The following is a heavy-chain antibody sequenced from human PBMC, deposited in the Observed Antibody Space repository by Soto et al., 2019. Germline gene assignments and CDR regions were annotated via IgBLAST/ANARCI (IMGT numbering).Heavy chain of an antibody. CDR2: ISSSGSTI. V-gene: IGHV3-11*01. J-gene: IGHJ4*02. Sequence: PGGSLRLSCAASGFTFSDYYMSWIRQAPGKGLEWVSYISSSGSTIYYADSVKGRFTISRDNAKNSLYLQMNSLRAEDTAVYYCAWTMVRGVPRRSSWGQGTLVTVSS. CDR3: AWTMVRGVPRRSS. D-gene: IGHD3-10*01. CDR1: GFTFSDYY.